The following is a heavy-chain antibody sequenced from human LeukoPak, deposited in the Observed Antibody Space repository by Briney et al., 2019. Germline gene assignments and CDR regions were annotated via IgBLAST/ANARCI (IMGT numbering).Heavy chain of an antibody. CDR2: INPNSGGT. D-gene: IGHD2-15*01. CDR1: GYTFTGYY. Sequence: GASVKVSCKASGYTFTGYYMHWVRQAPGQGLEWMGWINPNSGGTKYAQKFQGRVTTTSDASISTAYMELSSLRSDDTAVYYCASRPDQHLLYYFDYWGQGALVTVSS. J-gene: IGHJ4*02. CDR3: ASRPDQHLLYYFDY. V-gene: IGHV1-2*02.